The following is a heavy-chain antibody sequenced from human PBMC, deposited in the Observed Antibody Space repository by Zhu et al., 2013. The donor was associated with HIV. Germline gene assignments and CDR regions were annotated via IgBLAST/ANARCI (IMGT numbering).Heavy chain of an antibody. CDR3: ARVHSSGWHTSDYFDY. CDR2: LNPKVGDT. D-gene: IGHD6-19*01. CDR1: GYTFNDYD. V-gene: IGHV1-18*01. J-gene: IGHJ4*02. Sequence: QVHLVQSGAEVKKPGASLRVSCKTSGYTFNDYDIHWVRQAPGQGLEWMGWLNPKVGDTNYAQKLQGRVTMTTDTSTSTAYMDLRSLRSDDTAVYYCARVHSSGWHTSDYFDYWGQGTLVTVSS.